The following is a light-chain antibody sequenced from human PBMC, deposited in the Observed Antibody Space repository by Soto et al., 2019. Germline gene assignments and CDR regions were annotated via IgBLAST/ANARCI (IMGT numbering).Light chain of an antibody. Sequence: QSALTQPASVSGSPGQSITISCTGTTSDVGTYNYVSWYQHYPGKAPKLIIYEVNNRPSGVSNRFSGSKSGNTASLTISGLQAEDEADYYCSSYRSSNTYVFGTGTKVTVL. CDR2: EVN. J-gene: IGLJ1*01. CDR3: SSYRSSNTYV. CDR1: TSDVGTYNY. V-gene: IGLV2-14*01.